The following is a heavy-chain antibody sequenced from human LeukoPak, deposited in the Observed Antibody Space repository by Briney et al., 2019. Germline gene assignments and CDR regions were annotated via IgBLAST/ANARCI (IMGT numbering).Heavy chain of an antibody. CDR3: ARLGNGAAAGFDY. D-gene: IGHD6-13*01. J-gene: IGHJ4*02. Sequence: SETLSLTCAVYGGSFSGYYWSWIRNPPGKGLEWLGEINHSGSTNYNPSLKSRVTISVDTSKNQLSLKLSSVTAADTAVYYCARLGNGAAAGFDYWGQGTLVTVSS. V-gene: IGHV4-34*01. CDR1: GGSFSGYY. CDR2: INHSGST.